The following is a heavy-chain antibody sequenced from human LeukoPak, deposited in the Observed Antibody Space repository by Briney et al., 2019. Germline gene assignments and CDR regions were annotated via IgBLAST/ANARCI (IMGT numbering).Heavy chain of an antibody. J-gene: IGHJ5*02. Sequence: GASVKVSCKASGGTFSSYAISWVRQAPGQGLEWMGRIIPILGIANYAQKFQGRVTITADKSTSTAYMELSSLRSEDTAVYYCARDVVVIDPCWFDPWGQGTLVTVSS. D-gene: IGHD3-22*01. CDR3: ARDVVVIDPCWFDP. CDR1: GGTFSSYA. CDR2: IIPILGIA. V-gene: IGHV1-69*04.